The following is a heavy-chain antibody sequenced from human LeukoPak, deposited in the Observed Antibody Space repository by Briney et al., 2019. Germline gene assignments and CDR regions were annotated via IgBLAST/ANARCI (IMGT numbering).Heavy chain of an antibody. CDR3: ASSIPTKYSNGWYGLFDY. CDR1: GYTFTSYY. CDR2: INPSGGST. D-gene: IGHD6-19*01. Sequence: ASVKVSCKASGYTFTSYYMHWVRQAPGQGLEWMGIINPSGGSTSYAQKFQGRVTMTRDMSTSTVYMELSSLRSEDTAVYYCASSIPTKYSNGWYGLFDYWGQGTLVTVSS. V-gene: IGHV1-46*01. J-gene: IGHJ4*02.